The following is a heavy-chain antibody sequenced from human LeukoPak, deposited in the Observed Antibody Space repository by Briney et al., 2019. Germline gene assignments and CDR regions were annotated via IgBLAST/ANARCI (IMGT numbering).Heavy chain of an antibody. CDR1: GFTFSSYS. CDR2: ISSSSSYI. Sequence: GGSLRLSCAASGFTFSSYSMNWVRQAPGKGLEWVSSISSSSSYIYYADSVKGRFTISRDNSKNTLYLQMNSLRAEDTAVYYCAKSGYNRFDYWAQGTLVTVSS. J-gene: IGHJ4*02. D-gene: IGHD5-24*01. CDR3: AKSGYNRFDY. V-gene: IGHV3-21*04.